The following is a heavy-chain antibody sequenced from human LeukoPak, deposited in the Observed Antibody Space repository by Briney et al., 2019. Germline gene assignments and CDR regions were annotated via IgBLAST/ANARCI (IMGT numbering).Heavy chain of an antibody. CDR3: ARVRYSYGYPYYFDY. Sequence: GGSLRLSCAASGFTFSDSWMYWVRHAPGKGLLWIANINTYGTATYADSVKGRFTISRDNSKNTLYLQMNSLRAEDTAVYYCARVRYSYGYPYYFDYWGQGTLVTVSS. CDR2: INTYGTA. CDR1: GFTFSDSW. J-gene: IGHJ4*02. V-gene: IGHV3-74*03. D-gene: IGHD5-18*01.